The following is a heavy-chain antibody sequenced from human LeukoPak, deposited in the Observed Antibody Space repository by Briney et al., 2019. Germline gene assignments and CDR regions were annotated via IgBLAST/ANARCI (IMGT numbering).Heavy chain of an antibody. CDR1: GFALSSYA. V-gene: IGHV3-23*01. CDR3: AKGASSSGMYHFDY. D-gene: IGHD6-25*01. J-gene: IGHJ4*02. CDR2: ISGSGGSM. Sequence: GGFLRLSCAASGFALSSYAMSWVRQAPGKGLEWVSVISGSGGSMYYADSVKGRFTVSRDSSQNTLFLQMNNLRAEDTAVYYCAKGASSSGMYHFDYWGQGTLVTVSS.